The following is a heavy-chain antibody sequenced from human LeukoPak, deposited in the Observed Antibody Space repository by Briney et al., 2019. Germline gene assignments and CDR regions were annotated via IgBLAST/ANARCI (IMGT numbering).Heavy chain of an antibody. CDR2: INPNSGGT. V-gene: IGHV1-2*02. J-gene: IGHJ6*03. CDR1: GYTFTGYY. CDR3: ARSAEHCNNGVCFTDYYMNV. Sequence: ASVKVSCKASGYTFTGYYMHWVRQAPGQGLEWMGWINPNSGGTNYVQKFQGRVTMTRDTSISTAYMELSRLRSDDTAVYFCARSAEHCNNGVCFTDYYMNVWGKGTTVTVSS. D-gene: IGHD2-8*01.